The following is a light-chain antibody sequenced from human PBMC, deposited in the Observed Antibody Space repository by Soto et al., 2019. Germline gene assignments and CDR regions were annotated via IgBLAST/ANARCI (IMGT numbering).Light chain of an antibody. Sequence: ALTQPASVSGSPGQSITISCTGTSSDVGGYNYVSWYQQHPGKAPKLMIYDVSNRPSGVSNRFSGSKSGNTASLTISELQAEDEADYYCSSYTSSFYVFGTGTKVTVL. CDR3: SSYTSSFYV. CDR2: DVS. CDR1: SSDVGGYNY. J-gene: IGLJ1*01. V-gene: IGLV2-14*01.